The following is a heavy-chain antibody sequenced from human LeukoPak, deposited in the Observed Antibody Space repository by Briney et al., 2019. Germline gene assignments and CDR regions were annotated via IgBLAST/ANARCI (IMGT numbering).Heavy chain of an antibody. Sequence: GGSLRLSCAASGFTFSTYTMNWVRQAPGKGLEWVSSISTSSTFRYYADSVKGRFTISRDNAKNSLYLQMNSLRAEDTAVYYCARAAVAGTFDYWGQGTLVTVSS. CDR3: ARAAVAGTFDY. CDR2: ISTSSTFR. D-gene: IGHD6-19*01. J-gene: IGHJ4*02. V-gene: IGHV3-21*01. CDR1: GFTFSTYT.